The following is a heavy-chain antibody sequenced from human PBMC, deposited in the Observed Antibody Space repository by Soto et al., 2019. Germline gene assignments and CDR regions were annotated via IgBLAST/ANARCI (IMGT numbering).Heavy chain of an antibody. CDR1: GLTFSSYS. D-gene: IGHD3-3*01. CDR2: ISSSSSYI. CDR3: ARDGRGDFWSGYYFDY. Sequence: EVQLVESGGGLVKPGGSLRLSCAASGLTFSSYSMNWVRQAPGKGLEWVSSISSSSSYIYYADSVKGRFTISRDNAKNSLYLQMNSLRAEDTAVYYCARDGRGDFWSGYYFDYWGQGTLVTVSS. V-gene: IGHV3-21*01. J-gene: IGHJ4*02.